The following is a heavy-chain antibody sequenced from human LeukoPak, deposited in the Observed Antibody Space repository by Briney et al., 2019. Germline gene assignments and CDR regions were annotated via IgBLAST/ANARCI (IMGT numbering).Heavy chain of an antibody. Sequence: GSLRLSCAASGFTVSSNFMSWVRQALGKGLEWVSVIYSGGSTYYADSVRGRFTISGDNSKNTLYLQMNSLRPEDTAVYYCARGSRNVYFDYWGQGTLVTVSS. V-gene: IGHV3-66*02. D-gene: IGHD2-8*01. CDR2: IYSGGST. J-gene: IGHJ4*02. CDR3: ARGSRNVYFDY. CDR1: GFTVSSNF.